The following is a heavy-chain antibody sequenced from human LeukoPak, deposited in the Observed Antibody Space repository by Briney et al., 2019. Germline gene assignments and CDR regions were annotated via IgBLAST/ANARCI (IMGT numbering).Heavy chain of an antibody. Sequence: PSETLSLTCTVSGGSISSSSYYWGWIRQPPGKGLEWIGSIYYSGSTYYNPSLKSRVTISVDTSKNQFSLKLSSVTAADTAVYYCARHGARRALRFLEWSLFDYWGQGTLVTVSS. V-gene: IGHV4-39*01. CDR1: GGSISSSSYY. CDR2: IYYSGST. D-gene: IGHD3-3*01. CDR3: ARHGARRALRFLEWSLFDY. J-gene: IGHJ4*02.